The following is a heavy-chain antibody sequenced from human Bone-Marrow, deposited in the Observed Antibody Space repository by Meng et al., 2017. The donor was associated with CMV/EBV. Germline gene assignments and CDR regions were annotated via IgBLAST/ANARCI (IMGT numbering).Heavy chain of an antibody. D-gene: IGHD3-10*01. Sequence: SVKVSCKASGYIFTEHYVHWVRQAPGEGLEWMGGIIPIFGTANYAQKFQGRVTITTDESTSTAYMELSSLRSEDTAVYYCARKDGEWTHYYYYGMDVWGQGTTVTVSS. J-gene: IGHJ6*02. CDR3: ARKDGEWTHYYYYGMDV. CDR2: IIPIFGTA. CDR1: GYIFTEHY. V-gene: IGHV1-69*05.